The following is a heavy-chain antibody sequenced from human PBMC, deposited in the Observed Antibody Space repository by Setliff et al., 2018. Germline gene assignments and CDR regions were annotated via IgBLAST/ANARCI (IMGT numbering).Heavy chain of an antibody. Sequence: GGSLRLSCAASGFTFSSYAITWVRQAPGKGLEWVSMISGSAQTTYYADSVKGRFTISRDNSKNTLYLQINSLRAEDTAIYYCAKDWNPSTYWYTDYFDSWGQGTLVTVSS. CDR1: GFTFSSYA. CDR2: ISGSAQTT. D-gene: IGHD2-2*01. CDR3: AKDWNPSTYWYTDYFDS. J-gene: IGHJ4*02. V-gene: IGHV3-23*01.